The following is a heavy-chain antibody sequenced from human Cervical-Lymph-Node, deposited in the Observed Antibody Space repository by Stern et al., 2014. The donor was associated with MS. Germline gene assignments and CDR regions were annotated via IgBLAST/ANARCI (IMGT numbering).Heavy chain of an antibody. Sequence: QITLKESGPVLVKPTETLTLTCTVSGFSLSNARMGVSWIRQPPGKALEWLAHIFSNDEKSYSTSLKSRLTISKDTSKSQVVLTMTNMDPVDTATYYCARIERRELRYFDWLLIDYWGQGTLVTVSS. CDR3: ARIERRELRYFDWLLIDY. CDR1: GFSLSNARMG. V-gene: IGHV2-26*01. CDR2: IFSNDEK. D-gene: IGHD3-9*01. J-gene: IGHJ4*02.